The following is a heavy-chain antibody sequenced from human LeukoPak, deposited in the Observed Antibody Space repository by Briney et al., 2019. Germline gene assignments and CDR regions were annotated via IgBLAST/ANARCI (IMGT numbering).Heavy chain of an antibody. J-gene: IGHJ4*02. Sequence: SETLSLTCAVYGGSFSNYYWSWIRQPPGKGLEWIGSIYYSGSTYCNPSLKSRVTISVDTSKNHFSLRLSSVTAADTAVYYCASRKLGNDYWGQGTLVTVSS. CDR1: GGSFSNYY. V-gene: IGHV4-34*01. CDR3: ASRKLGNDY. CDR2: IYYSGST. D-gene: IGHD7-27*01.